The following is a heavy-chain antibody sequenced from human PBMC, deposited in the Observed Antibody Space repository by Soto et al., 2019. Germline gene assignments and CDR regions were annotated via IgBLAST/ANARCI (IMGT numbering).Heavy chain of an antibody. J-gene: IGHJ6*02. Sequence: GASVKVSCKASGYTFTSYYMHWVRQAPGQGLEWMGIINPSGGSTSYAQKFQGRVTMTRDTSTSTAYMELRSLRSDDTAVYYCARDRGANGMDVWGQGTTVTVSS. V-gene: IGHV1-46*01. CDR3: ARDRGANGMDV. CDR2: INPSGGST. CDR1: GYTFTSYY.